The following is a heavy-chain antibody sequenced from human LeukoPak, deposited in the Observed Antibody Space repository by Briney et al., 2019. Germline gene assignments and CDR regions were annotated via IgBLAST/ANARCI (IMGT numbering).Heavy chain of an antibody. J-gene: IGHJ3*02. CDR1: GFTFSSYG. CDR3: ANLATVTTRGVFDI. V-gene: IGHV3-30*18. CDR2: ISYDGSNK. Sequence: GGSLRLSCAASGFTFSSYGMHWVRQAPGKGLEWVAVISYDGSNKYNEDSVKGRFTISRDNSKNTLYLQMNSLRAEDTAVYYCANLATVTTRGVFDIWDQGTMVTVSS. D-gene: IGHD4-17*01.